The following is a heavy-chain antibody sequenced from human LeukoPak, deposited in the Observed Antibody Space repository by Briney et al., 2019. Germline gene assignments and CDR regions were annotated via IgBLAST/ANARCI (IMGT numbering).Heavy chain of an antibody. V-gene: IGHV1-8*02. D-gene: IGHD6-19*01. CDR3: ARGYSSGWYSGEYYFDY. CDR2: MNPNSGNT. Sequence: GASVKVSCKASGYTFTGYYMHWVRQAPGQGLEWMGWMNPNSGNTGYAQKFQGRVTMTRNTSISTAYMELSSLRSEDTAVYYCARGYSSGWYSGEYYFDYWGQGTLVTVSS. J-gene: IGHJ4*02. CDR1: GYTFTGYY.